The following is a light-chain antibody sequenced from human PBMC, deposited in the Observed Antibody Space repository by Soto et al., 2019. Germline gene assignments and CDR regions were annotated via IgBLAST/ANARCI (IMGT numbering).Light chain of an antibody. Sequence: EIVMTQSPATLSVSPGERAALSCGASQSVSTNLAWYQQKPGQAPRLLIYGAYTRATGIPARFSGSGSGTEFTLTISSLQSEDFAVNYCQQYNNWPPLTVGGGTKVEIK. CDR1: QSVSTN. J-gene: IGKJ4*01. CDR3: QQYNNWPPLT. CDR2: GAY. V-gene: IGKV3-15*01.